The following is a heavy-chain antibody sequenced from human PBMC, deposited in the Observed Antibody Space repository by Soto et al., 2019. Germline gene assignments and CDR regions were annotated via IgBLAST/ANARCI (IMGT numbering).Heavy chain of an antibody. CDR2: IRSKANSYAT. V-gene: IGHV3-73*01. CDR1: GFTFSGSA. Sequence: EVQLVESGGGFVQPGGSLKLSCAASGFTFSGSAMHWVRQASGKGLEWVGRIRSKANSYATTYAASVKGRFTISRDDSKNRAYLQMNSLKTEDTAVYYCTRWYYGMDVWGQGTTVTVSS. D-gene: IGHD4-17*01. J-gene: IGHJ6*02. CDR3: TRWYYGMDV.